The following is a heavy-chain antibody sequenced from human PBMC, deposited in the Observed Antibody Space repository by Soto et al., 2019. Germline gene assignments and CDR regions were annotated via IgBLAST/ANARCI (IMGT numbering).Heavy chain of an antibody. D-gene: IGHD1-26*01. CDR2: IYYTGST. V-gene: IGHV4-59*11. J-gene: IGHJ5*02. Sequence: QVQLQESGPGLVKPSETLSLTCTVSGGSISSHYWSWIRQPPGKGLEWIGYIYYTGSTNYNPSLKSRVTISVDTSKNQFSLKLTSVTAADTAVYYCARDGEVGYNLHWFDLWGQGTLVTVSS. CDR1: GGSISSHY. CDR3: ARDGEVGYNLHWFDL.